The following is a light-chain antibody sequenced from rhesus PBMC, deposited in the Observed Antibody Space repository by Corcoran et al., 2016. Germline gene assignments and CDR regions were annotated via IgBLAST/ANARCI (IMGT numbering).Light chain of an antibody. J-gene: IGKJ3*01. CDR3: QQRNSYLFT. CDR1: QGISNA. Sequence: DIQMTQSPSSLSASVGDKVTITCRASQGISNALAWYQQTTGKAPKLLIYAASTLQSGVPSRFSGIGFGTDFTLTISSLKPEDFAVYYCQQRNSYLFTFGPGTKLDIK. V-gene: IGKV1-33*01. CDR2: AAS.